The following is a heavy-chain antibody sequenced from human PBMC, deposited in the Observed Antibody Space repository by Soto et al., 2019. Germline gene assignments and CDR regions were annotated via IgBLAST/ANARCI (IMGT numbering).Heavy chain of an antibody. CDR1: GFTFDDYG. CDR2: INWNGGST. D-gene: IGHD2-15*01. J-gene: IGHJ4*02. CDR3: ARDSARYCSGGSCSTFDY. Sequence: WGSLRLSCAASGFTFDDYGMSWVRQAPGKGLEWVSGINWNGGSTGYADSVKGRFTISRDNAKNSLYLQMNSLRAEDTALYYCARDSARYCSGGSCSTFDYWGQGTLVTVSS. V-gene: IGHV3-20*04.